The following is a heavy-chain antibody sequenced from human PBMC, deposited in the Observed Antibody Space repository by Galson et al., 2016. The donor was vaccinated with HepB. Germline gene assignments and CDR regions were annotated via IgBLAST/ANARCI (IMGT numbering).Heavy chain of an antibody. V-gene: IGHV3-23*01. CDR3: ARARGFYSSTWD. D-gene: IGHD2-2*01. J-gene: IGHJ4*02. CDR2: ISGDGAP. CDR1: GFTFRSYA. Sequence: SLRLSCAASGFTFRSYAMNWVRQAPGKGLEWVSSISGDGAPYYVDSMKGRFTISRDHSKDTLYLQMISLRAEDTAVYYCARARGFYSSTWDWGQGTLVTVSS.